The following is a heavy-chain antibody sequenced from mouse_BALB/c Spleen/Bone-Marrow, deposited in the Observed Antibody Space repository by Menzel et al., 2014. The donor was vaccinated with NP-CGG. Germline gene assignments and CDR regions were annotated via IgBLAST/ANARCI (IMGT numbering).Heavy chain of an antibody. CDR2: IYPGSGST. CDR1: GYTFTSYL. Sequence: LQESGSELVRPGASVKLSCKASGYTFTSYLIHWVKQRPGQGLEWIGNIYPGSGSTNYDEKFKSKATLTVDTSSSTAYMQHSSLTSEDSAVYYCTRTYGNYPAWFAYWGQGTLVTVSA. CDR3: TRTYGNYPAWFAY. V-gene: IGHV1S22*01. D-gene: IGHD2-1*01. J-gene: IGHJ3*01.